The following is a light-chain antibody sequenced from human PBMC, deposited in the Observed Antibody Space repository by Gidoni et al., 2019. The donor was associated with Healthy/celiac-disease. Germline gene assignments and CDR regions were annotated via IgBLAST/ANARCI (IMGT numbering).Light chain of an antibody. CDR2: EVS. CDR1: SSDVGGYNY. V-gene: IGLV2-14*01. J-gene: IGLJ3*02. CDR3: SSYTSRSTLGV. Sequence: SALTHPASVSVSPGPSITISCTGTSSDVGGYNYVSWYQQHPGKARKLMIYEVSNRPSGVSNRFSGAKSGNTASLTISGLQAEDEADYYCSSYTSRSTLGVFGGGTKLTVL.